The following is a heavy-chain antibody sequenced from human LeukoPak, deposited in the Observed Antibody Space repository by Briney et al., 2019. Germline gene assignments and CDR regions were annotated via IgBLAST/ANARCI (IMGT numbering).Heavy chain of an antibody. CDR2: VYSGGST. D-gene: IGHD3-3*01. CDR1: GGSFSGYY. Sequence: PSETLSLTCAVYGGSFSGYYWGWIRQPPGKGLEWVSVVYSGGSTYYADSVKGRFTISRDNSKNTLYLQMNSLRAEDTAVYYCARVGYDFFHNWFDPWGQGTLVTVSS. J-gene: IGHJ5*02. CDR3: ARVGYDFFHNWFDP. V-gene: IGHV3-66*01.